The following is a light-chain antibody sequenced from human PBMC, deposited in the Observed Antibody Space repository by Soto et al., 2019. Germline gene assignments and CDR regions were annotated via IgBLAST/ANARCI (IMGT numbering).Light chain of an antibody. CDR1: PSVSSY. CDR2: GAS. J-gene: IGKJ5*01. V-gene: IGKV3-15*01. Sequence: EVVMTQSPATLSVSPGERAILSCRASPSVSSYVAWYQQKPGKAPRLRIYGASTRATGIPARFSGSWSGTEFTLTISSLPSEDFAVYDCQQYNHWPPITFGQGTRLEIK. CDR3: QQYNHWPPIT.